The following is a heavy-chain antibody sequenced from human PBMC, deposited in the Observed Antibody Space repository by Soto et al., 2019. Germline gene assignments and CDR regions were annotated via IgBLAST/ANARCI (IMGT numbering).Heavy chain of an antibody. V-gene: IGHV3-11*05. CDR3: AASGYDSDF. D-gene: IGHD5-12*01. CDR2: ISQSSSYT. CDR1: GFSFSDYY. Sequence: QLHLVESGGALVKPGGSLRLDCAASGFSFSDYYMSWFRQAPGEGLEWVSYISQSSSYTNYADSVKGRFTISRDNGKNSLYLKMNSLRAEDTAVYFFAASGYDSDFWGQGTLVTVSS. J-gene: IGHJ4*02.